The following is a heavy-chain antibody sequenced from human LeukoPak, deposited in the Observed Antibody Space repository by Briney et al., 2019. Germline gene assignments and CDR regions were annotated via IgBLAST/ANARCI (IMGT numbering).Heavy chain of an antibody. CDR2: ISGDGGST. D-gene: IGHD3-9*01. CDR1: GFTFDDYA. J-gene: IGHJ4*02. CDR3: AKDMARRSNYDILTGYYPDY. V-gene: IGHV3-43*02. Sequence: GGSLRLSCAASGFTFDDYAMHWVRQAPGKGLEWVSLISGDGGSTYYADSVKGRFTISRDNSKNSLYLQMNSLRTEDTALYYCAKDMARRSNYDILTGYYPDYWGQGTLVTVSS.